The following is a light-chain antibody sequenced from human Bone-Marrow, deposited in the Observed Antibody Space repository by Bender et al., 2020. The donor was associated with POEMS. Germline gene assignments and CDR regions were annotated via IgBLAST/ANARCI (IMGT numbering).Light chain of an antibody. V-gene: IGLV3-1*01. CDR1: NLGDKY. J-gene: IGLJ2*01. CDR2: QDR. Sequence: SYALTQPPSVSVSPGQTATLTCSGDNLGDKYVSWYQQKPGQSPILVIYQDRKRPSGIPERFSGSNSGNTATLTISGTQAMDEADYYCQAWDSGTAGVVFGGGTKLTVL. CDR3: QAWDSGTAGVV.